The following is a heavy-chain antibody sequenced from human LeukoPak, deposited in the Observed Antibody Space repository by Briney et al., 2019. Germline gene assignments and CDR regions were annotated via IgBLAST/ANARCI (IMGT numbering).Heavy chain of an antibody. CDR3: ASVGYDSSGYFRDY. D-gene: IGHD3-22*01. Sequence: GGSLRLSCAASGFTVSSNYMSWVRQAPGKGLEWVSVIYSGGSTYYADSVKGRFTISRDNSKNTLYLQMNSLRAEDTAVYYCASVGYDSSGYFRDYWGQGTLVTVSS. V-gene: IGHV3-66*01. J-gene: IGHJ4*02. CDR1: GFTVSSNY. CDR2: IYSGGST.